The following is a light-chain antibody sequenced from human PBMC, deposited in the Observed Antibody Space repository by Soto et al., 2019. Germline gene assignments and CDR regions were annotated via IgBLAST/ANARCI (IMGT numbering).Light chain of an antibody. J-gene: IGKJ1*01. CDR3: QQYNIYSRT. CDR2: DAS. V-gene: IGKV1-5*01. CDR1: QTISSW. Sequence: DIQMTQSPSTLSGSVGDRVTITCRASQTISSWLAWYQQKPGKAPKLLIYDASSLESGVPSRFSGSGSGTEFTLTITSLQPDDFATYYCQQYNIYSRTFGQGTKVDIK.